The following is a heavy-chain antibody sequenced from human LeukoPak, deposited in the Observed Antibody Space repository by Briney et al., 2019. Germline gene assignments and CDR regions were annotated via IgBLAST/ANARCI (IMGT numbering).Heavy chain of an antibody. J-gene: IGHJ3*02. V-gene: IGHV4-59*01. CDR1: GGSINNYY. Sequence: SETLSLTCTFSGGSINNYYWNWVQQPPGKGLEWIGYIYNSGSTSGSTNYNPSLKSRVTISGDTSKNQFSLKLTSVTAADTAVYYCARNPPGIRQNAFDIWGQGAMVTVPS. CDR3: ARNPPGIRQNAFDI. CDR2: IYNSGST.